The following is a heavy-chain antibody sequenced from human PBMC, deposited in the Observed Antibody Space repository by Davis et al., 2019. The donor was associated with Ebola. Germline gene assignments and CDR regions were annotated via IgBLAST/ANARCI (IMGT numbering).Heavy chain of an antibody. CDR3: ARDFAFPGIEAGGESYYYGLDV. Sequence: ASVKVSCKASGYTFSSFAITWVREAPGQGLEWMGWISGYDGNTNYAQKVQGRVTMTTDTSTRTAYLELRSLRSDDTAVYYCARDFAFPGIEAGGESYYYGLDVWGQGTTVTVSS. J-gene: IGHJ6*02. V-gene: IGHV1-18*01. D-gene: IGHD6-13*01. CDR2: ISGYDGNT. CDR1: GYTFSSFA.